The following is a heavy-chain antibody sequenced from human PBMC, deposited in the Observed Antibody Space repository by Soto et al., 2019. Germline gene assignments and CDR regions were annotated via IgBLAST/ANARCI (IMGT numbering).Heavy chain of an antibody. Sequence: VASVKVSCKASGYTFTSYYMHWVRQAPGQGLEWIGIINPSGGSTSYAQKFQGRVTMTRDTSTSTVYMELSSLRSEDTAVYYCARDGVVGATQNWFDPWGQGTLVTVSS. V-gene: IGHV1-46*01. D-gene: IGHD1-26*01. CDR2: INPSGGST. J-gene: IGHJ5*02. CDR3: ARDGVVGATQNWFDP. CDR1: GYTFTSYY.